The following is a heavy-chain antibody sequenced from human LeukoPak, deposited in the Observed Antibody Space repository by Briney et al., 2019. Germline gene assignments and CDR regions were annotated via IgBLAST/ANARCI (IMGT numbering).Heavy chain of an antibody. CDR1: GGSISSYY. D-gene: IGHD1-1*01. CDR3: ARGSGNPSFDY. Sequence: PSETLSLTCTVSGGSISSYYWSWIRQPPGKGLEWIGYIYYSGSTNYNPSLKSRVTISVDTSKNQFSLKLSPVTAADTAVYYCARGSGNPSFDYWGQGTLVTVSS. CDR2: IYYSGST. J-gene: IGHJ4*02. V-gene: IGHV4-59*01.